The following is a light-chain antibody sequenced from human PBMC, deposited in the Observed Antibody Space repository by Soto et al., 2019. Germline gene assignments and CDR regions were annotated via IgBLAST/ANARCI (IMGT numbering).Light chain of an antibody. Sequence: ALPQSPVNLSLXPREXATLXXXXIHSVETTYLTWYHQEPGQSPTLLIYISSLISPGIRDRFSGCVSEPDFNLTISRIKPEHFSVYFCQQPINPPSITFGQ. CDR1: HSVETTY. CDR3: QQPINPPSIT. CDR2: ISS. J-gene: IGKJ1*01. V-gene: IGKV3D-20*02.